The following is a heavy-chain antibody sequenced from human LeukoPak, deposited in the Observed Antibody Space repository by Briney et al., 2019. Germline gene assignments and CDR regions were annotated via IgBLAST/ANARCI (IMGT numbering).Heavy chain of an antibody. CDR3: ARLLLGGRYYFDY. V-gene: IGHV1-2*02. D-gene: IGHD3-16*01. CDR2: INPNSGGT. CDR1: GYTFTGYY. J-gene: IGHJ4*02. Sequence: ASVKVSCKASGYTFTGYYMHWVRQAPGQGLEWMGWINPNSGGTNYAQKFQGRVTMTRDTSISTAYMELSRLRSDDTAMYYCARLLLGGRYYFDYWGQGTLVTVSS.